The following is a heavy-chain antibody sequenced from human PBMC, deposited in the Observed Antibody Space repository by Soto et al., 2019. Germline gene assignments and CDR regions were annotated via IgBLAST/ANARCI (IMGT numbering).Heavy chain of an antibody. CDR1: GFTFSTYS. D-gene: IGHD1-1*01. J-gene: IGHJ4*02. CDR3: AKDGLENTGLLDY. CDR2: ITTSSSFR. Sequence: TGGSLRLSCAASGFTFSTYSMNWVRQAPGKGLEWVSDITTSSSFRFYADSVKGRFTISRDNSKNTLYLQMNSLRAEDTAVYYCAKDGLENTGLLDYWGQGTLVTVSS. V-gene: IGHV3-21*01.